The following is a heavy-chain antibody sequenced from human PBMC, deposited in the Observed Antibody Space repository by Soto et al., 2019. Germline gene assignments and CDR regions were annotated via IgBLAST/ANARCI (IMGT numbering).Heavy chain of an antibody. CDR3: ARRGGVGATTFDY. Sequence: QLQLQESGPGLVKPSETLSLTCTVSGGSISSSSYYWGWIRQPPGKGLEWIGNIYYSGSTYYNPSLKSRVNISVDTSKNQFSLKLSSVTAADTAVYYCARRGGVGATTFDYWGQGTLVTVSS. CDR2: IYYSGST. CDR1: GGSISSSSYY. J-gene: IGHJ4*02. V-gene: IGHV4-39*01. D-gene: IGHD1-26*01.